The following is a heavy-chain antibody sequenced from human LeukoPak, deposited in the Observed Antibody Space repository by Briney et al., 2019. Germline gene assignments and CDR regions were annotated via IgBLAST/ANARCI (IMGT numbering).Heavy chain of an antibody. CDR2: IYYSGST. V-gene: IGHV4-31*03. J-gene: IGHJ3*02. CDR1: GGSISSGGYY. Sequence: SETLSLTCTVSGGSISSGGYYWSWIRQHPGKGLEWIGYIYYSGSTYYNPSLKSRVTISVDTSKNQFSLKLTSVTAADTAVYYCARRMVTNAEDAFDIWGQGAVVTVSS. D-gene: IGHD2-21*02. CDR3: ARRMVTNAEDAFDI.